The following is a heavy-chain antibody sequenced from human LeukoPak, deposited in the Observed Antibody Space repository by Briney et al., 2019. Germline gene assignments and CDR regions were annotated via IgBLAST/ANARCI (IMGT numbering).Heavy chain of an antibody. J-gene: IGHJ4*02. V-gene: IGHV4-59*01. CDR2: IYYSGST. Sequence: SETLSLTCTVSGGSISSYYWSWIWQPPGKGLEWIGYIYYSGSTNHNPSLKSRVTISVDTSKNQFSLNLSSVTAADTAVYYCARDLLSTAGYFDYWGQGTLVTVSS. D-gene: IGHD6-19*01. CDR1: GGSISSYY. CDR3: ARDLLSTAGYFDY.